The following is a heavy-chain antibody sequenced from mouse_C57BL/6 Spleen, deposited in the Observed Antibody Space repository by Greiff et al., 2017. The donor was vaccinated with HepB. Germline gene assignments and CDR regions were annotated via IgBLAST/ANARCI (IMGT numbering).Heavy chain of an antibody. D-gene: IGHD2-4*01. CDR3: ARPHYDFLYYFDY. J-gene: IGHJ2*01. Sequence: VKLQESGAELVKPGASVKISCKASGYAFSSYWMNWVKQRPGKGLEWIGQIYPGDGDTNYNGKFKGKATLTADKSSSTAYMQLSSLTSEDSAVYFCARPHYDFLYYFDYWGQGTTLTVSS. CDR2: IYPGDGDT. CDR1: GYAFSSYW. V-gene: IGHV1-80*01.